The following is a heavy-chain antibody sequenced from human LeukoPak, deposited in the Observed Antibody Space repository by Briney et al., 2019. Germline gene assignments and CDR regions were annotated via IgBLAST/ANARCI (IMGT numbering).Heavy chain of an antibody. J-gene: IGHJ5*01. CDR3: AKEGAYPIITYDS. D-gene: IGHD1-14*01. CDR1: GFTFGNYW. CDR2: IKQDGSEK. Sequence: GGSLRLSCAASGFTFGNYWMNWLRQAPGKGLEWVANIKQDGSEKYYVDSVKGRFTISRDNAKNSLYLQMNSLRAEDAGVYYCAKEGAYPIITYDSWGQGTLVTVSS. V-gene: IGHV3-7*01.